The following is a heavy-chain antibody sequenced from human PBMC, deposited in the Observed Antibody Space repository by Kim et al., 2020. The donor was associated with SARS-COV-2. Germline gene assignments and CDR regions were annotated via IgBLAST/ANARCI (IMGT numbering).Heavy chain of an antibody. Sequence: GGSLRLSCAASGFTFSDYTMNWVRQAPGKRLECVSYITPPSATIFYADSVEGRFTVSRDNAKASLILHMDSLRVEDTAVSYCARDSHIWSGLLDFWGVG. V-gene: IGHV3-48*01. D-gene: IGHD3-3*01. CDR1: GFTFSDYT. CDR2: ITPPSATI. J-gene: IGHJ4*02. CDR3: ARDSHIWSGLLDF.